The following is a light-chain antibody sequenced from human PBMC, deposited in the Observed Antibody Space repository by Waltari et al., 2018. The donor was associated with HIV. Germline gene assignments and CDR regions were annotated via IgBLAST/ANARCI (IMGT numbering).Light chain of an antibody. CDR3: SSYAGSNNLV. Sequence: QSALTQPRSVSGSPGQSVTISCTGTSSDVGGYNYVSWYQQHPGKAPKLMIYDVSKRPSGVPDRFSGSKSGNTASLTISGLQAEDEADYYCSSYAGSNNLVFGTGTKVTVL. V-gene: IGLV2-11*01. CDR2: DVS. CDR1: SSDVGGYNY. J-gene: IGLJ1*01.